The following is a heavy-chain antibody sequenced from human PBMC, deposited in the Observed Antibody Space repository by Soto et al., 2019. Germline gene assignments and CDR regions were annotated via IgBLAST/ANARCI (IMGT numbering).Heavy chain of an antibody. CDR2: IYYSGST. V-gene: IGHV4-59*01. J-gene: IGHJ6*02. CDR3: TRSYCGGDCYIHYYYYGMDV. D-gene: IGHD2-21*02. CDR1: GGSISSYY. Sequence: PSETLSLTCTVSGGSISSYYWSWIRQPPGKGLEWIGYIYYSGSTNYNPSLKSRVTISVDTSKNQFSLKLSSVTADTAVYYCTRSYCGGDCYIHYYYYGMDVWGQGTTVTVSS.